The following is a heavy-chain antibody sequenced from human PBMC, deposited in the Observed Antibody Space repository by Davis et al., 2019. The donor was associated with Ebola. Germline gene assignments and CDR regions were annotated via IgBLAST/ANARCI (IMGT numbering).Heavy chain of an antibody. CDR1: GFTFSSYA. CDR3: AKVRIVGAQRCFDY. CDR2: ISGSGGST. Sequence: GESLKISCAASGFTFSSYAMSWVRQAPGKGLEWVSAISGSGGSTYYADSVKGRFTISRDNSKNTLYLQMNSLRAEDTAVYYCAKVRIVGAQRCFDYWGQGTLVTVSS. D-gene: IGHD1-26*01. V-gene: IGHV3-23*01. J-gene: IGHJ4*02.